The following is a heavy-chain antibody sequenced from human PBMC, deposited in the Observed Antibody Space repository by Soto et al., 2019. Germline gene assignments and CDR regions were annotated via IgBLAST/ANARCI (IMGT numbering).Heavy chain of an antibody. V-gene: IGHV3-21*01. J-gene: IGHJ4*02. CDR1: GFTFSLYS. CDR2: ITSSSTYI. CDR3: VRARSTDSRPDY. Sequence: PGGSLRLSCVASGFTFSLYSMIWVRQAPGTGLEWVSSITSSSTYIYYTDSVKGRFIISRDNAKDSLYLQMDSLRAEDTGVYYCVRARSTDSRPDYWGQGTLVTVSS. D-gene: IGHD3-22*01.